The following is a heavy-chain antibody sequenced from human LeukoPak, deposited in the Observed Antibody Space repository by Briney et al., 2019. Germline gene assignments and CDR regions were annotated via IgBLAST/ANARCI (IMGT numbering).Heavy chain of an antibody. CDR1: GYSFTYW. V-gene: IGHV5-51*01. J-gene: IGHJ4*02. D-gene: IGHD4-17*01. CDR2: IYSGDSHT. CDR3: ASARHGDYVWDY. Sequence: GESLKISCKGSGYSFTYWIGWVRQVPGKGLEWMGIIYSGDSHTKYSPSFQGRVTISADNSISTAYLQWSSLEASDTAMYYCASARHGDYVWDYWGQGTLVTVSS.